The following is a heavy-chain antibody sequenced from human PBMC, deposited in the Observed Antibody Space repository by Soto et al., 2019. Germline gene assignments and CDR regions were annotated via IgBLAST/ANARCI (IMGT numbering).Heavy chain of an antibody. Sequence: SVKVSCKASGFTFTSSAVQWVRQARGQRLEWIGWIVVGSGNTNYAQKFQERVTITRDMSTSTAYMELSSLRSEDTAVYYCAAGSAHYYDSSGYTFDLWGRGTLVTVSS. CDR1: GFTFTSSA. V-gene: IGHV1-58*01. CDR3: AAGSAHYYDSSGYTFDL. CDR2: IVVGSGNT. J-gene: IGHJ2*01. D-gene: IGHD3-22*01.